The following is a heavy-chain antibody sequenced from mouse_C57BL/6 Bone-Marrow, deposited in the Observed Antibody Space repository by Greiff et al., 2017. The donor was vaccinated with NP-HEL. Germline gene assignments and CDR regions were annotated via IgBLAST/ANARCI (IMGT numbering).Heavy chain of an antibody. J-gene: IGHJ4*01. Sequence: EVQLVESGGGLVQSGRSLRLSCATSGFTFSDFYMEWVRQAPGKGLEWIAASRNKANDYTTEYSASVKGRFIVSRDTSQSILYLQMNALRAEDTAIYYCARESSSYYAMDYWGQGTSVTVSS. CDR1: GFTFSDFY. CDR2: SRNKANDYTT. V-gene: IGHV7-1*01. CDR3: ARESSSYYAMDY. D-gene: IGHD1-1*01.